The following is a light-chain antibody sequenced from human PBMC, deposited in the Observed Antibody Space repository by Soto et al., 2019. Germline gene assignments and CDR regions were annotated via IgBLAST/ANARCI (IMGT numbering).Light chain of an antibody. Sequence: NFMLTQPHSVSESPGKTVTISCTRSSGSIASNYVQWYQQRPGSAPTTVIYEDNQRPSGVPDRFSGSIDSSSNSASLTISGLQTEDEADYYCQSYDSSNPHWVFGGGTKLTVL. CDR2: EDN. V-gene: IGLV6-57*03. CDR3: QSYDSSNPHWV. CDR1: SGSIASNY. J-gene: IGLJ3*02.